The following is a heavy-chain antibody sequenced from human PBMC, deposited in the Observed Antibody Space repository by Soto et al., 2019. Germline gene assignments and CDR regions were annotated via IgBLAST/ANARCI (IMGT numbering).Heavy chain of an antibody. CDR2: IYYSGST. Sequence: PSETLSLTCTVSGGSISSSSYYWGWIRQPPGKGLEWIGSIYYSGSTYYNPSLKSRVTISVDTSKNQFSLKLSSVTAADTALYYCARQEGIEYSSSNWFDPWGQGTLVTVSS. D-gene: IGHD6-6*01. CDR1: GGSISSSSYY. CDR3: ARQEGIEYSSSNWFDP. V-gene: IGHV4-39*01. J-gene: IGHJ5*02.